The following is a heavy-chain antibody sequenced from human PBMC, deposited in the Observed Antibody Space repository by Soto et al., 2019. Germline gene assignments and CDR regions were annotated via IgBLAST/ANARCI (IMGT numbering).Heavy chain of an antibody. CDR2: INHSGST. V-gene: IGHV4-34*01. Sequence: LTCAGYGGFYSGYYWGWIRQTQGKGLEWIGEINHSGSTNYNPSLKSRVTISADTSKNQSSLKLSSVTAADSAVYYCARRGAADARRNWFHPWGQGTLVTVS. CDR3: ARRGAADARRNWFHP. CDR1: GGFYSGYY. D-gene: IGHD6-13*01. J-gene: IGHJ5*02.